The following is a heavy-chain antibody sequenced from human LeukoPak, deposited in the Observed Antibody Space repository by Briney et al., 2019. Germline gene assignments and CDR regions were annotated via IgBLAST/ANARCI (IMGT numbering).Heavy chain of an antibody. Sequence: SETLSLTCAVYGGSFSGYYWTWIRQPPGKGLAWIGEINHSGSTNSNPSLKSRVTISVDTSKNQFSLKLSSVAAADTAVYYCARGKGSGWTFDYWGQGTLVTVSS. CDR2: INHSGST. CDR1: GGSFSGYY. V-gene: IGHV4-34*01. J-gene: IGHJ4*02. D-gene: IGHD6-19*01. CDR3: ARGKGSGWTFDY.